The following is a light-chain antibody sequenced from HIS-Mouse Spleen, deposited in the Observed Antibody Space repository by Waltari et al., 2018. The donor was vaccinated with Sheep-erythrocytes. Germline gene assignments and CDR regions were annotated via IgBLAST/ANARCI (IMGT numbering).Light chain of an antibody. V-gene: IGKV1-5*03. Sequence: DIQMTQSPSTLSASVGDRVTIPCRPSQSISSWLAWYQQKPGKAPKLLIYKASSVESGVPSRFSGSGSGTEFTLTISSLQPDDFATYYCQQYNSYSRTFGQGTKVEIK. CDR3: QQYNSYSRT. CDR2: KAS. J-gene: IGKJ1*01. CDR1: QSISSW.